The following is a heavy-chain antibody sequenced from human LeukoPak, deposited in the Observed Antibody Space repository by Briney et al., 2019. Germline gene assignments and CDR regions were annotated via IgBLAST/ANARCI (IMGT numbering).Heavy chain of an antibody. V-gene: IGHV3-21*01. J-gene: IGHJ4*02. CDR1: GFTFSSYS. Sequence: GGSLRLSCAASGFTFSSYSMNWVRQAPGKGLEWVSSISSSSSYIYYADSVKSRFTISRDNAKNSLYLQMNSLRAEDTAVYYCARVQFGEFTGAFDYWGQGTLVTVSS. D-gene: IGHD3-10*01. CDR3: ARVQFGEFTGAFDY. CDR2: ISSSSSYI.